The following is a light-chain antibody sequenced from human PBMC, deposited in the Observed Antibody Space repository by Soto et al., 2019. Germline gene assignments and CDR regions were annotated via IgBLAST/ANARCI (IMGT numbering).Light chain of an antibody. CDR2: KAS. V-gene: IGKV1-5*03. J-gene: IGKJ1*01. Sequence: DIQMTQSPSTLSGSVGDRVTITCRASQTISSWLAWYQQKPGKAPKLLIYKASTLKSGVPSRFSGSGSGTEFTLTISSLQPDDFAIYYCQQYISLWAFGQGTKVDIK. CDR3: QQYISLWA. CDR1: QTISSW.